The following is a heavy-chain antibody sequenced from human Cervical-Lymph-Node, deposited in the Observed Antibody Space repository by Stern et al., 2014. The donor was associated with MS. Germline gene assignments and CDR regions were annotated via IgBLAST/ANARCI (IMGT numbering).Heavy chain of an antibody. CDR1: GFTFSSYA. Sequence: EVQLVESGGALVQPGGSLRLSCAASGFTFSSYAMSWVRQAPGKGLELVSGISGSGGSTYYADSVKGRFTISRDNSKNTLYLQMNSLRAEDTAIYYCARADRISSWYQEWGQGTLVTVSS. D-gene: IGHD6-13*01. CDR3: ARADRISSWYQE. V-gene: IGHV3-23*04. J-gene: IGHJ4*02. CDR2: ISGSGGST.